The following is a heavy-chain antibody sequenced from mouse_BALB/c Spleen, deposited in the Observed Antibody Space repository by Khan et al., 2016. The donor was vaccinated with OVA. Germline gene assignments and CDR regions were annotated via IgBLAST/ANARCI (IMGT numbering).Heavy chain of an antibody. CDR2: IWAGGST. V-gene: IGHV2-9*02. CDR3: ARLEVI. D-gene: IGHD2-2*01. Sequence: VQLQESGPGLVAPSQSLSITCTVSGFSLTSYGVHWVRQPPGKGLEWLGVIWAGGSTNYNSALMSRLSISKDNSKSQVFLYRNSLQTCDTAMYYCARLEVIWGQGTTLTVSS. CDR1: GFSLTSYG. J-gene: IGHJ2*01.